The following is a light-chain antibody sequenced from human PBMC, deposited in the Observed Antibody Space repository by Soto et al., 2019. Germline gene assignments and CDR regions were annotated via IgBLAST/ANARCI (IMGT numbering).Light chain of an antibody. Sequence: DIQMTQSPSTLSGSVGDRVTITCRASQSISSWLAWYQQKPGKAPKVLIYDASNLESGVPLRFSGSGSGTEFTLTISSLQPDDTATYYCQQYNTYSWTFGQGTKVEIK. J-gene: IGKJ1*01. CDR3: QQYNTYSWT. CDR2: DAS. V-gene: IGKV1-5*01. CDR1: QSISSW.